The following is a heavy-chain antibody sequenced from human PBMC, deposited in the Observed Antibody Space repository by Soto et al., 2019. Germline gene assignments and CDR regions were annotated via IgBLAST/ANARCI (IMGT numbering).Heavy chain of an antibody. J-gene: IGHJ5*02. Sequence: EVQLLESGGGLVQPGGSLRLSCAASGFTFSSYAMSWVRQAPGKGLEWASAISGSGGSTYYADSVKGRFTISRDNSKTTLYLQMNSRRAEDTAGYYGAKAKLRSAVSGPWGQGTLVTVSS. CDR2: ISGSGGST. CDR1: GFTFSSYA. V-gene: IGHV3-23*01. CDR3: AKAKLRSAVSGP. D-gene: IGHD6-19*01.